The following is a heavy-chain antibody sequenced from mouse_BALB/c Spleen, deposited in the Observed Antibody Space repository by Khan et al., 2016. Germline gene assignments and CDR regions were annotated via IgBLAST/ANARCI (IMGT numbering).Heavy chain of an antibody. D-gene: IGHD2-14*01. CDR3: VRHYRYSWFVY. Sequence: QIQLVQSGPELVKPGTSVRISCKAAGYTFTNYYIHWLKQGPGQGLEWIGWIFPGNVNTKFNEKFKGKATLTVDKSSTTVYMNLSSLTSEDSADYFCVRHYRYSWFVYWGQGTLVTVSA. CDR1: GYTFTNYY. CDR2: IFPGNVNT. V-gene: IGHV1S56*01. J-gene: IGHJ3*01.